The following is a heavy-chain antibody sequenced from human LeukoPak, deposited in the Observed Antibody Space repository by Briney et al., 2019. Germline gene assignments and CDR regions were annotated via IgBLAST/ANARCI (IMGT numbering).Heavy chain of an antibody. CDR2: INAGNGNT. Sequence: AASVKVSCKASGYTFTSYAMHWVRQAPGQRLEWMGWINAGNGNTKYSQKFQGRVTITRDTSASTAYMELSSLRSEDTAVYYCARVLEGLYSGYDYWLVAAFDIWGQGTMVTVSS. V-gene: IGHV1-3*01. D-gene: IGHD5-12*01. CDR3: ARVLEGLYSGYDYWLVAAFDI. J-gene: IGHJ3*02. CDR1: GYTFTSYA.